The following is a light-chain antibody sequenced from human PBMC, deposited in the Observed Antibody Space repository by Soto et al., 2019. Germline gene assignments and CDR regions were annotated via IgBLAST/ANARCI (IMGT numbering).Light chain of an antibody. CDR2: RNN. CDR1: SSNIGSNY. Sequence: QSVLTQPPSASGAPGQRVTISCSGSSSNIGSNYVYWYQQLPGTAPKLLIYRNNQRRSGVPDRFSGSKSGTSASLAISGLRSEDEVDYYCAAWDDTLSGVLFGGGTKLTVL. V-gene: IGLV1-47*01. J-gene: IGLJ2*01. CDR3: AAWDDTLSGVL.